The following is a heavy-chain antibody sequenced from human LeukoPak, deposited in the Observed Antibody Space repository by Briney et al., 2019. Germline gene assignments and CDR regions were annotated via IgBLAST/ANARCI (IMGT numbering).Heavy chain of an antibody. J-gene: IGHJ4*02. CDR2: ISGDGAYT. V-gene: IGHV3-64*01. CDR3: ARSTGDTTGYYFDY. D-gene: IGHD3-22*01. CDR1: GFTFTDYP. Sequence: GGSLRLSCAASGFTFTDYPMHWVRQAPGKGLEYVSSISGDGAYTYHVNSVKGRFTISRDNSKNTLYLQMGSLRAEDMAVYYCARSTGDTTGYYFDYWGQGTLVTVSS.